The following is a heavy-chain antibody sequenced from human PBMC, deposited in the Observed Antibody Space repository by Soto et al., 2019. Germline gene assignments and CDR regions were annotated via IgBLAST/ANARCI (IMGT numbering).Heavy chain of an antibody. CDR1: GFTFDDYA. D-gene: IGHD3-16*01. Sequence: SLRLSCAASGFTFDDYAMHWVRQAPGKGLEWVSGISWNSGSIEYADSVKGRFTISRDNAKNSLYLQMNSLRVEDTALYFCAKDGGGFDPWGQGTLVTVSS. CDR2: ISWNSGSI. CDR3: AKDGGGFDP. V-gene: IGHV3-9*01. J-gene: IGHJ5*02.